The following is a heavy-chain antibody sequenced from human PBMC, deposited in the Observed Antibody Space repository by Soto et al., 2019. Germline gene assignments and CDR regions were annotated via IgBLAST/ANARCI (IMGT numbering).Heavy chain of an antibody. Sequence: QVQLVQSGAEVKKPGASVKVSCKASGYTFTSYDINWVRQATGQGLEWMGWMNPNSGNTGYAQKFQGRVTMTRNTSISTAYMVLSSLRSEDTAVYYCARGRYCSSTSCYFVAFDIWGQGTMVTVSS. V-gene: IGHV1-8*01. CDR2: MNPNSGNT. CDR1: GYTFTSYD. CDR3: ARGRYCSSTSCYFVAFDI. J-gene: IGHJ3*02. D-gene: IGHD2-2*01.